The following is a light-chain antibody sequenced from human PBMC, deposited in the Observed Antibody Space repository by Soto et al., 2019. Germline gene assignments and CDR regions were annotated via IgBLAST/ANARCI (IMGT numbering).Light chain of an antibody. CDR2: GIS. V-gene: IGKV3-15*01. CDR1: QTVSRN. J-gene: IGKJ2*01. Sequence: EIVMTQSPATLSVSPGERATLSCRASQTVSRNLGWYQQKPGQAPRLLIYGISTRATGIPARFSGSGSGTEFTLTISSLLSEDFAVYYCQQYNKWPPYTFGQGTKVEIK. CDR3: QQYNKWPPYT.